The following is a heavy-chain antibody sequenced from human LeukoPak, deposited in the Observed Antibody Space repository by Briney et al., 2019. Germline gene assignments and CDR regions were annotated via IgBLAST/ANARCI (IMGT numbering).Heavy chain of an antibody. CDR2: IHHNGTR. J-gene: IGHJ6*02. Sequence: SETLSPTCGVSVGSINSGNWWTWVRQSPGKGLEWIGEIHHNGTRNYNPSLKSRVTISADTFKNHFSLIVTSLTAADTAVYYRAAAPILRGEGGEHYKYGMDVWGQGTTVIVSS. V-gene: IGHV4/OR15-8*01. CDR1: VGSINSGNW. D-gene: IGHD2-2*02. CDR3: AAAPILRGEGGEHYKYGMDV.